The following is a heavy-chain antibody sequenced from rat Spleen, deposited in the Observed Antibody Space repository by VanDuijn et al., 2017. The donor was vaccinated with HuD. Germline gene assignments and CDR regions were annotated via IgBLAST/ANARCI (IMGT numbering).Heavy chain of an antibody. V-gene: IGHV5S10*01. Sequence: EVQLVESGGGLVQPGRSLTLSCATSGFTFSDYAMAWVRQAPKKGLEWVATIIYDGSSTYYRDSVKGRFTISRDNAKSTLYLQMDSLRSEDTATYYCATDGDYYYSSYISNWFAYWGQGTLVTVSS. CDR1: GFTFSDYA. D-gene: IGHD1-2*01. CDR3: ATDGDYYYSSYISNWFAY. J-gene: IGHJ3*01. CDR2: IIYDGSST.